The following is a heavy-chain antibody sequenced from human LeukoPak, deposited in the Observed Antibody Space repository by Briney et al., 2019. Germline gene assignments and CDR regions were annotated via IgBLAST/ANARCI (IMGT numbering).Heavy chain of an antibody. V-gene: IGHV3-7*01. CDR2: IKRDGSVK. J-gene: IGHJ4*02. Sequence: GGSLRLSCAASGFTFSSYWMSWVRQAPGKGLEWVASIKRDGSVKKYVDSVQGRFTVSRDNTKNSLYLQMNSLRADDTAVYYCARLRGDITLFDLWGQGTLVTVSS. D-gene: IGHD1-20*01. CDR1: GFTFSSYW. CDR3: ARLRGDITLFDL.